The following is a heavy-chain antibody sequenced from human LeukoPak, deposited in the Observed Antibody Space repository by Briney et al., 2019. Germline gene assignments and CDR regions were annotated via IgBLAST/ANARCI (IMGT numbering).Heavy chain of an antibody. J-gene: IGHJ4*02. CDR1: GFTFRGSP. CDR2: IRSKANSYAT. CDR3: TGTTVTTSGY. V-gene: IGHV3-73*01. D-gene: IGHD4-17*01. Sequence: GGPLRLSCAASGFTFRGSPMHWVRQASGKGLEGLGRIRSKANSYATAHAASVKGRLTISRDDSKNTAYLQMNSLKTEHTAVYYCTGTTVTTSGYLGQGTLVTGSS.